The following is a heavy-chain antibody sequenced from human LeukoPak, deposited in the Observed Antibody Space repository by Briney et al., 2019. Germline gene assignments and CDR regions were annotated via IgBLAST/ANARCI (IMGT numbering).Heavy chain of an antibody. CDR3: ARDWRGYSSEPFDY. CDR1: GYTFTSYG. CDR2: IIPIFGTA. V-gene: IGHV1-69*05. D-gene: IGHD6-19*01. J-gene: IGHJ4*02. Sequence: SVKVSCKDSGYTFTSYGISWVRQAPGQGLEWMGRIIPIFGTANYAQKFQGRVTITTDESTSTAYMELSSLRSEDTAVYYCARDWRGYSSEPFDYWGQGTLVTVSS.